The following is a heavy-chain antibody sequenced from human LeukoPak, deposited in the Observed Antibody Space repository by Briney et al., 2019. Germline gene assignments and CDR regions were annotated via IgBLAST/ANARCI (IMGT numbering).Heavy chain of an antibody. CDR2: ISSSSSYI. CDR1: GFTFSSYS. V-gene: IGHV3-21*01. D-gene: IGHD2-2*02. CDR3: ARDSLYCSSTSCYSDAFDI. Sequence: GGSLRLSCAASGFTFSSYSMNWVRQAPGKGLEWVSSISSSSSYIYYADSVKGRFTISRDNAKNSLYLQMNSLRAEGTAVYYCARDSLYCSSTSCYSDAFDIWGQGTMVTVSS. J-gene: IGHJ3*02.